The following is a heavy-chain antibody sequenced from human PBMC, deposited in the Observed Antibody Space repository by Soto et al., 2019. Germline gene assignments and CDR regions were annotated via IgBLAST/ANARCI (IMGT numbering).Heavy chain of an antibody. CDR1: GFTVSSNY. Sequence: EVQLVESGGGLIQPGGSLRLSCAASGFTVSSNYMSWVRQAPGKGLEWVSVIYSGGSTYYADSVKGRFTISRDNSKNTLYLQMNSLRAEDTAVDYCARDPGDSSGYWDRAMGFDYWGQGTLGTVSS. D-gene: IGHD3-22*01. CDR2: IYSGGST. CDR3: ARDPGDSSGYWDRAMGFDY. V-gene: IGHV3-53*01. J-gene: IGHJ4*02.